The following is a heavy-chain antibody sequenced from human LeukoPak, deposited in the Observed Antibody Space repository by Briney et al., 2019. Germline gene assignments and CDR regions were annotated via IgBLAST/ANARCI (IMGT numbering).Heavy chain of an antibody. D-gene: IGHD2-2*02. V-gene: IGHV3-11*04. CDR3: ASAWYCSSTSYYTEGGFDY. J-gene: IGHJ4*02. CDR1: GFTFSDYY. CDR2: ISSSGSTI. Sequence: PGGSLRLSCAASGFTFSDYYMSWIRQAPGKGLEWVSYISSSGSTIYYADSVKGRFTISRDNAKNSLYLQMNSLRAEDTAVYYCASAWYCSSTSYYTEGGFDYWGQGTLVTVSS.